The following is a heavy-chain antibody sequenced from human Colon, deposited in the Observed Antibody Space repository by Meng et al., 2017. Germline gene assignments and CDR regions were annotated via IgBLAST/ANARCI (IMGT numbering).Heavy chain of an antibody. V-gene: IGHV3-7*01. CDR1: QFTFGSHW. D-gene: IGHD2-21*02. J-gene: IGHJ4*02. Sequence: GGSLRLSCAASQFTFGSHWMCWVRQAPGKGLEWAAKINPDGSDIHYLDSVKGRFTISRDNSKNSLYLQMNSLSVEDTAFYYCARDHWYSIDYWGPGTLVTVSS. CDR2: INPDGSDI. CDR3: ARDHWYSIDY.